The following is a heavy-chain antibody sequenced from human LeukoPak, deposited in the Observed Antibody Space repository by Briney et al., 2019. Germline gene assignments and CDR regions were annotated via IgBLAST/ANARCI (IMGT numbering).Heavy chain of an antibody. J-gene: IGHJ4*02. V-gene: IGHV4-61*02. D-gene: IGHD6-19*01. CDR2: IYASGST. CDR3: ASEGLAVAGNFLY. CDR1: GGSIDSGAYY. Sequence: PSQTLSLTCTVPGGSIDSGAYYWSWIRQPAGKGPEWIGRIYASGSTNYNPSLKSRVTISVDTSENQFSLNLRSVTAADTAVYYCASEGLAVAGNFLYWGQGALVTVSS.